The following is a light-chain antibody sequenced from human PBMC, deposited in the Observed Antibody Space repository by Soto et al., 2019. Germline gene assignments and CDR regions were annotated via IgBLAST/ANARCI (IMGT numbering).Light chain of an antibody. CDR3: QQTYITPYT. J-gene: IGKJ2*01. V-gene: IGKV1-39*01. Sequence: DMQMTQSPSSLSASVGDRVTITCRASQSMSNYLNWYQQKPGKAPTLLIYDASSLESSVPSRLRGSGSGTDFTLTISSLQPEDFATYYCQQTYITPYTFGQGTKLEIK. CDR1: QSMSNY. CDR2: DAS.